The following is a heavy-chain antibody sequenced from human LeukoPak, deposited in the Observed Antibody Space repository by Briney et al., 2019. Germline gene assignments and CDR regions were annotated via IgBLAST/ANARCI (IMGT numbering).Heavy chain of an antibody. Sequence: SVKVSCKASGCTFISYAISWVRQAPGQGLEWMGWIIPIFGTANYAQKFQGRVTITADESTSTAYMELSSLRSDGTAVYYCARDGGYSYGSNNCFDLWGQGTRETVSS. CDR2: IIPIFGTA. CDR3: ARDGGYSYGSNNCFDL. J-gene: IGHJ5*02. CDR1: GCTFISYA. V-gene: IGHV1-69*01. D-gene: IGHD5-18*01.